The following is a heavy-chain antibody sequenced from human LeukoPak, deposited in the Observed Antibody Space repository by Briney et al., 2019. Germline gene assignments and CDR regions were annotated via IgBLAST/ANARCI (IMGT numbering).Heavy chain of an antibody. V-gene: IGHV4-61*02. D-gene: IGHD6-19*01. J-gene: IGHJ6*03. CDR2: FHTSGST. Sequence: SETLSLTCTVSGGSISSGSYYWSWIRQPAGKGLEWIGRFHTSGSTNYNPSLKSRVTMSVDTSKNQFSLKLSSVTAADTAVYYCARDLESVAGYYYYYMDVWGKGTTVTVSS. CDR3: ARDLESVAGYYYYYMDV. CDR1: GGSISSGSYY.